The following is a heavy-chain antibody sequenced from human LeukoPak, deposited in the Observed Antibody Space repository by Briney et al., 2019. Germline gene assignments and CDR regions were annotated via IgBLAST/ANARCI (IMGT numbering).Heavy chain of an antibody. V-gene: IGHV3-49*03. CDR3: SRGVAYSGDERTHAFDI. D-gene: IGHD5-12*01. Sequence: GGSLRLSCTASGFTFGDYAMSWFRQAPGKGLEWVGFIRSKAYGGTTEYAASVKGRFTISRDDSKSIAYLQMNSLKTEDTAVYYCSRGVAYSGDERTHAFDIWGQGTMVTVSS. CDR2: IRSKAYGGTT. J-gene: IGHJ3*02. CDR1: GFTFGDYA.